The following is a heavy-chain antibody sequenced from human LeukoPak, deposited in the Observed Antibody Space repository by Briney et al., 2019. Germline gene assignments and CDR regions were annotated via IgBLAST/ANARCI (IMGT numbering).Heavy chain of an antibody. D-gene: IGHD3-9*01. V-gene: IGHV4-39*01. CDR1: GGSISSSGYY. Sequence: PSETLSLTCTVSGGSISSSGYYWGWIRQPPGKGLEWIGSIYYSGSTYYNPSLKSRVTISVDTSKNQFSLKLSSVTAADTAVYYCSFDYDILTGYVYGMDVWGQGTTVIVSS. CDR2: IYYSGST. J-gene: IGHJ6*02. CDR3: SFDYDILTGYVYGMDV.